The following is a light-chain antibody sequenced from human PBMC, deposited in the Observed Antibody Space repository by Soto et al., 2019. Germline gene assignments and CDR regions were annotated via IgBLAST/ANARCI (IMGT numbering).Light chain of an antibody. V-gene: IGKV3-20*01. CDR3: QQYGSSSWT. CDR1: QSVSSSY. CDR2: GTS. Sequence: EIVLTQSPGTLSLSPGERATLSCRASQSVSSSYLAWYQQKPGQAPRLLLSGTSSRATAIPDRFSGSGSGTDFTLTISRLEPEDFAVYYCQQYGSSSWTFGQGTKV. J-gene: IGKJ1*01.